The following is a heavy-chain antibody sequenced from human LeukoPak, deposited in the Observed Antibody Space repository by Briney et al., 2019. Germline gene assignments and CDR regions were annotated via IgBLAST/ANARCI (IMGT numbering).Heavy chain of an antibody. CDR2: INHRGSS. J-gene: IGHJ4*02. V-gene: IGHV4-34*01. CDR3: ARGSSFGGYCSAGACDAGYYDS. Sequence: SETLSLTCAVSGESFSAYFWNWIRQAPGKPLEYIGEINHRGSSHYYPSLKTRVTLSVDRSKNTFSLKLTSVTAADTAVYFCARGSSFGGYCSAGACDAGYYDSWGQGTPVTVSS. D-gene: IGHD2-15*01. CDR1: GESFSAYF.